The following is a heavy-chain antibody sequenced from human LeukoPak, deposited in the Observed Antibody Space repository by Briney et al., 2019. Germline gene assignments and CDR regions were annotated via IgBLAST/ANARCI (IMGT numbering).Heavy chain of an antibody. J-gene: IGHJ4*02. CDR3: ARDRDYSNTERGFDY. D-gene: IGHD4-11*01. CDR1: GYTFTDYY. V-gene: IGHV1-2*02. Sequence: ASVKVSCKTSGYTFTDYYIHWVRQAPGPRREWMGGINPNSGETNSAQKFQGRVTMTGDTSISTAYMELNRVTSDDTAVYYCARDRDYSNTERGFDYWGQGTLVTVSS. CDR2: INPNSGET.